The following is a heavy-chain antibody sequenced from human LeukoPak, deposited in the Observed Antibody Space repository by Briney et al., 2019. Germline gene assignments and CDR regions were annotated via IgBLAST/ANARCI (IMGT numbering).Heavy chain of an antibody. Sequence: SETLSLTCTVSGDSISGSNYHWGWIRQPPGKGLEWLGTVHHTGRTFYNPSLRGRTTVSVDTSKNQFSLKLTSVTAADTAVYYCAREPDAWGQGTLVTVSS. CDR3: AREPDA. V-gene: IGHV4-39*07. CDR1: GDSISGSNYH. CDR2: VHHTGRT. J-gene: IGHJ5*02.